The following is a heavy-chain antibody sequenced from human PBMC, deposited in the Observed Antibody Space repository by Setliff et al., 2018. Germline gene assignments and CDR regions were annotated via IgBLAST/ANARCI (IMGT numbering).Heavy chain of an antibody. V-gene: IGHV1-8*02. CDR1: GYTSTSYD. CDR3: ARGRERDYNFWSGYYTYYYYGMDV. CDR2: MNPNSGNT. D-gene: IGHD3-3*01. J-gene: IGHJ6*02. Sequence: GASVKVSCKASGYTSTSYDINWVRQATGQGLEWMGWMNPNSGNTGYAQKFQGRVTMTRNTSISTAYMELSSLRSEDTAVYYCARGRERDYNFWSGYYTYYYYGMDVWGQGTTVTVSS.